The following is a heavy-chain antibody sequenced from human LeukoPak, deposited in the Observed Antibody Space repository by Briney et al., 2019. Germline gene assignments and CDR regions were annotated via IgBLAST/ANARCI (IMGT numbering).Heavy chain of an antibody. CDR2: IYHSGST. Sequence: SQTLSLTCAVSGGSISSGSYSWSWIRQPPGKGLEWIGYIYHSGSTYYNPSLKSRVTISVDRSKNQFSLNLSSVTAADTAVYYCARDRGYCSGGSCYRWFDPWGQGTLVTVSS. J-gene: IGHJ5*02. CDR1: GGSISSGSYS. D-gene: IGHD2-15*01. V-gene: IGHV4-30-2*01. CDR3: ARDRGYCSGGSCYRWFDP.